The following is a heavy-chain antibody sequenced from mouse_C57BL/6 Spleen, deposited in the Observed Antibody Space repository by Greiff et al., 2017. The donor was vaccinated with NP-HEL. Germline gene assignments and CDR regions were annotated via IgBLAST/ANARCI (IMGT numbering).Heavy chain of an antibody. CDR2: ISYDGSN. CDR1: GYSITSGYY. J-gene: IGHJ2*01. V-gene: IGHV3-6*01. Sequence: ESGPGLVKPSQSLSLTCSVTGYSITSGYYWNWIRQFPGNKLEWMGYISYDGSNNYNPSLKNRISITRDTSKNQFFLKLNSVTTEDTATYYCAREDYSNYLYYFDYWGQGTTLTVSS. D-gene: IGHD2-5*01. CDR3: AREDYSNYLYYFDY.